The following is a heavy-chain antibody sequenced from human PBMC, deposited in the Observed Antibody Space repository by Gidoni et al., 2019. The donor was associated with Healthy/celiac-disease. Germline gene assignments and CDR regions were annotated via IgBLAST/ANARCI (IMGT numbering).Heavy chain of an antibody. CDR1: GYTFTNYG. D-gene: IGHD6-13*01. CDR3: ARAVGDPDISIAAAGTVWFDP. Sequence: QVQLVQSGAEVKKPGASVKVSCKASGYTFTNYGISWVRQAPGQGLEWMGWISAYNGNTNYAQKLQGRVTMTTDTSTSTAYMELRSLRSDDTAVYYCARAVGDPDISIAAAGTVWFDPWGQGTLVTVSS. J-gene: IGHJ5*02. V-gene: IGHV1-18*01. CDR2: ISAYNGNT.